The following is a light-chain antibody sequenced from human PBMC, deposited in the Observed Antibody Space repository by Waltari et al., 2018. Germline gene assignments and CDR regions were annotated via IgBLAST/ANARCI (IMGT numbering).Light chain of an antibody. CDR1: QILFYSSNIKNY. J-gene: IGKJ1*01. Sequence: IVLTQSPDSLAVSLGERATINCRSSQILFYSSNIKNYLAWYQKKPGQPPKMLIYWASTRESGVPDRFSGSGFGTDFSLTISNLQAEDVAVYYCHQYYSDPPTTFGQGTKVEIK. V-gene: IGKV4-1*01. CDR3: HQYYSDPPTT. CDR2: WAS.